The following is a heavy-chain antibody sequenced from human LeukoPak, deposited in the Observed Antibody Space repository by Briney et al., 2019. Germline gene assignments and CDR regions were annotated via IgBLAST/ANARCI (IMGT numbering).Heavy chain of an antibody. CDR2: ISYDGSNK. D-gene: IGHD3-22*01. J-gene: IGHJ2*01. CDR3: AKDANYYDSSGYLCWYFDL. V-gene: IGHV3-30-3*01. CDR1: GFTFSSYA. Sequence: GGSLRLSCAASGFTFSSYAMHWVRQAPGKGLEWVAVISYDGSNKYYADSVKGRFTISRDNSKNTLYLQMNSLRAEDTAVYYCAKDANYYDSSGYLCWYFDLWGRGTLVTVSS.